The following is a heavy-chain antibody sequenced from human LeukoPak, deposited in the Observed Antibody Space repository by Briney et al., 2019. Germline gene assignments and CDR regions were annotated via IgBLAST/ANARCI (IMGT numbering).Heavy chain of an antibody. Sequence: GSSVKVSCKASGGTFSSYAISWVRQAPGQGLEWMGGIIPIFGTANYAQKFQGRVTITTDESTSTAYMELSSLRSEDTAVYYCARAPLVAAAGTAYYYYYMDVWGKGTTVIVSS. CDR1: GGTFSSYA. CDR3: ARAPLVAAAGTAYYYYYMDV. D-gene: IGHD6-13*01. CDR2: IIPIFGTA. V-gene: IGHV1-69*05. J-gene: IGHJ6*03.